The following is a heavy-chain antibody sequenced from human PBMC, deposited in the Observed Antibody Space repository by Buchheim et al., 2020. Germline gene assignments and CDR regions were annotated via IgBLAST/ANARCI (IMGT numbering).Heavy chain of an antibody. Sequence: QVQLVESGGGVVQPGRSLRLSCAASGFTFSSYGMHWVRQAPGKGLEWVAVIWYDGSNKYYADSVKGRFTISRDNSKNTLYLQMNSLRAEDTAVYYRARDGSIAARRGWFDPWGQGTL. J-gene: IGHJ5*02. V-gene: IGHV3-33*01. CDR1: GFTFSSYG. CDR2: IWYDGSNK. CDR3: ARDGSIAARRGWFDP. D-gene: IGHD6-6*01.